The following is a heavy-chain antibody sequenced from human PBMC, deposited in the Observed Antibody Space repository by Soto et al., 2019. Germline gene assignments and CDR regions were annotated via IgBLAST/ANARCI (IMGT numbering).Heavy chain of an antibody. CDR3: ASQPPHDKVVTLDF. D-gene: IGHD2-21*02. J-gene: IGHJ4*02. Sequence: PGESLKISCKGFGYSFTSYWISWVRQMPGKGLEWMGRIVPSDSYTNHSPSCQGHVTIPADKSISTTYLQCSSLKALEAAMYYFASQPPHDKVVTLDFWGQGTLVTVSS. CDR2: IVPSDSYT. CDR1: GYSFTSYW. V-gene: IGHV5-10-1*01.